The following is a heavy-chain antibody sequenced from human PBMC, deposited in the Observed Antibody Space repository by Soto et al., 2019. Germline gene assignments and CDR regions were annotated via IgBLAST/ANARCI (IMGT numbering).Heavy chain of an antibody. J-gene: IGHJ4*02. D-gene: IGHD3-10*01. CDR3: ARVDVEDYYGSGSYHEFDY. Sequence: ASVKVSCKASGYTFTSYGINWVRQAPGQGLEWMGWISAYNGNTNYARKLQGRVTMTTDTSTSTAYMELRSLRSDDTAVYYCARVDVEDYYGSGSYHEFDYWGQGTLVTVSS. CDR1: GYTFTSYG. V-gene: IGHV1-18*01. CDR2: ISAYNGNT.